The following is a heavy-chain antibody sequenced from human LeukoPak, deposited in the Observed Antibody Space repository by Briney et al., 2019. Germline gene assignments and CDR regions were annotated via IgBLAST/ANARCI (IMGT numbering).Heavy chain of an antibody. CDR3: SLGYCSGGSCYPSWFDP. CDR1: GGSISSGGYY. CDR2: IYYSGST. J-gene: IGHJ5*02. D-gene: IGHD2-15*01. Sequence: SETLSLTCTVSGGSISSGGYYWSWIRQHPGKGLEWIGYIYYSGSTYYNPSLKSRVTISVDTSKNQFSLKLSSVTAADTAVYYCSLGYCSGGSCYPSWFDPWGQGTLVTVSS. V-gene: IGHV4-31*09.